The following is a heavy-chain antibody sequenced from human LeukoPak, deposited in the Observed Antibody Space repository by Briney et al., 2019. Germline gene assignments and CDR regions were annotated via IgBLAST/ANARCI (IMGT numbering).Heavy chain of an antibody. D-gene: IGHD1-26*01. CDR1: GVTFNSYA. CDR2: ISSSSSTI. CDR3: ARDHSGSSVGSDHAFDI. Sequence: PGGSLRLSCAASGVTFNSYAMSWVRQAPGKGLEWVSYISSSSSTIYYADSVKGRFTISRDNAKNSLYLQMNSLRAEDTAVYYCARDHSGSSVGSDHAFDIWGQGTMVTASS. V-gene: IGHV3-48*04. J-gene: IGHJ3*02.